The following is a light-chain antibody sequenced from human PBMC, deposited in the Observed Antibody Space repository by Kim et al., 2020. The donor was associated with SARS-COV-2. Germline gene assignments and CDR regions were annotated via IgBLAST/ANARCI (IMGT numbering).Light chain of an antibody. Sequence: QRVTISCSGSSSNIGSNYVYWSQQPPRTAPNLLIDRNIQRPSGVPYRFSGSKSGTSASLAISGLRSEDEADYYCAAWDDSLSGHVVFGGGTQLTVL. CDR2: RNI. V-gene: IGLV1-47*01. CDR3: AAWDDSLSGHVV. J-gene: IGLJ2*01. CDR1: SSNIGSNY.